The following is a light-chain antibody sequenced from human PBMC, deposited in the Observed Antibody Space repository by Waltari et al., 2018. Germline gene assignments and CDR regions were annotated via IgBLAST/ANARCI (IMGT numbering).Light chain of an antibody. CDR1: QSDSSN. J-gene: IGKJ2*01. CDR2: GAS. V-gene: IGKV3-15*01. CDR3: QQYNNWPPGT. Sequence: EIVMTQSPATLSVSPGERATISCRASQSDSSNLAWYQQKPGQAPRLLIYGASTRATGIPARFSGSGSGTEFTLTISSLQSEDVAVYYCQQYNNWPPGTFGQGTKLEIK.